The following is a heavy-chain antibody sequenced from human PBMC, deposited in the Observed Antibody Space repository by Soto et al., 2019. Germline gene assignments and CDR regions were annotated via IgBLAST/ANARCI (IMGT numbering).Heavy chain of an antibody. CDR2: IKNKANSYTT. CDR3: ARVSLVGPSGGRYFDY. J-gene: IGHJ4*01. D-gene: IGHD1-26*01. V-gene: IGHV3-72*01. Sequence: EVQLVESGGGLVQPGGSLRLSCAASGFTFSAHYMDWVRQAPGKGLEWVGRIKNKANSYTTEYAASVEGRFTISREDSQNSLYLQMNSLKTEDTAVYYCARVSLVGPSGGRYFDYWGHGSQVAVSS. CDR1: GFTFSAHY.